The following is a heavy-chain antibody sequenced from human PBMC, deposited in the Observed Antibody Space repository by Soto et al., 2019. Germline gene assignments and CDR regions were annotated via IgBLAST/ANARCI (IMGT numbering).Heavy chain of an antibody. D-gene: IGHD3-22*01. CDR3: ARKDKSGYFNWFDP. CDR1: GYRFTSYW. V-gene: IGHV5-51*01. Sequence: PGDSLKISCRTSGYRFTSYWIAWVRQMPGKGLAWMGIIFPSDSDTRYSPSFQGQVTISADRSTSTVFLQWASLKASDTAVYFCARKDKSGYFNWFDPWGQGTLVTVSS. J-gene: IGHJ5*02. CDR2: IFPSDSDT.